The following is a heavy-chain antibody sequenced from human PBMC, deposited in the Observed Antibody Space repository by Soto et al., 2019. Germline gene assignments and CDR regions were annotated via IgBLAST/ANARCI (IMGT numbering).Heavy chain of an antibody. J-gene: IGHJ6*02. CDR1: GGSVSSGSYY. CDR3: ARDRCSSTSCYYSYYYYGMDV. CDR2: IYYSGST. V-gene: IGHV4-61*01. Sequence: SETLSLSCTVSGGSVSSGSYYWSWIRQPPGKGLEWIRYIYYSGSTNYNPSLKSRVTISVDTSKNQFSLKLSSVTAADTAVYYCARDRCSSTSCYYSYYYYGMDVWGQGTTVTVSS. D-gene: IGHD2-2*01.